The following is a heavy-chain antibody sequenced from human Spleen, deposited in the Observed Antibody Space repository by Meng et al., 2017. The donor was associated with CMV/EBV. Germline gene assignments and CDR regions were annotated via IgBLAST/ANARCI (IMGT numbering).Heavy chain of an antibody. V-gene: IGHV4-4*02. CDR1: GGSISSSNL. J-gene: IGHJ4*02. CDR3: AKRGGGLCGGESAIDY. D-gene: IGHD2-21*01. CDR2: IYHSGST. Sequence: SGGSISSSNLWTWVRQVPGKGLEWIGEIYHSGSTNYNPSLKSRVTMSVDKFKNQFSLKLGSVTAEDTAMYYCAKRGGGLCGGESAIDYWGQGTLVTVSS.